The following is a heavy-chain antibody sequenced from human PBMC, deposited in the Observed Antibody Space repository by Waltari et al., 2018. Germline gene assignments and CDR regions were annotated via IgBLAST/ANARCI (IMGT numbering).Heavy chain of an antibody. Sequence: QVQLVHSFAEVKYPFSSVKVSVKDSGYAFTSYDIQWVRQATGQGLEWMGWMNPNSANTGYAQKFQGRVTMTRNTSISTAYMELRRMKSEDKAVYYCARGISGSYVLFDYWGQGTLVTVSS. D-gene: IGHD1-26*01. CDR3: ARGISGSYVLFDY. CDR2: MNPNSANT. V-gene: IGHV1-8*01. CDR1: GYAFTSYD. J-gene: IGHJ4*02.